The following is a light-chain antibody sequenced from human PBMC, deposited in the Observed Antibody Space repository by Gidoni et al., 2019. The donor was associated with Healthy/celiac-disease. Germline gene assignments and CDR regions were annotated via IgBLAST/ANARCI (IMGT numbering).Light chain of an antibody. V-gene: IGKV1-39*01. Sequence: DIPMTQSPSSLSASVGDRVTITCRASQSISSYLNWYQQKPGKAPKLLIYPASSLQSGVPSRFRGSGSGTDFTLTISSLQPEDFATYYCQQSYSTPYTFGQGTKLEIK. CDR1: QSISSY. CDR3: QQSYSTPYT. CDR2: PAS. J-gene: IGKJ2*01.